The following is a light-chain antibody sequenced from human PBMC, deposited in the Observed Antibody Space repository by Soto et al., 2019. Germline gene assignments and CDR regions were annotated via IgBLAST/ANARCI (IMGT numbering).Light chain of an antibody. V-gene: IGKV1-27*01. CDR3: QKYNSAPLT. Sequence: DVQMTQSPSSLSASVGDRVTITCRASQGIAPYLAWFQQKPGKVPKLLIYAASTLQSGVPSRFSGSGSGTDFTLTISSLQPEDVATYDCQKYNSAPLTFGGGTKVDIK. J-gene: IGKJ4*01. CDR1: QGIAPY. CDR2: AAS.